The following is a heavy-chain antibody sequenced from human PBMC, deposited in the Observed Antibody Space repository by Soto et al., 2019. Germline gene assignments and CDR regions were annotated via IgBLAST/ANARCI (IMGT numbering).Heavy chain of an antibody. CDR2: INPSGGST. V-gene: IGHV1-46*01. Sequence: ASVKVSCKASGYTFTSYYMHWVRQAPGQGLEWMGMINPSGGSTSYAQKFQGRVTMTRDTSTSTVYMELSSLRSEDTAVYYCARSVAVAGRIDYWGQGTLVTVSS. CDR1: GYTFTSYY. D-gene: IGHD6-19*01. J-gene: IGHJ4*02. CDR3: ARSVAVAGRIDY.